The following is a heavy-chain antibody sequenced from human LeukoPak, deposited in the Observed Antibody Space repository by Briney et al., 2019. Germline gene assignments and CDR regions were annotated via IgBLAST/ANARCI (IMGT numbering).Heavy chain of an antibody. CDR2: INSDGSST. Sequence: GGSLRLSCAASGFTFSSYWMHWVRQAPGKGLVWVSRINSDGSSTSYADSVKGRFTISRDNAKNTLYLQMNSLRAEDTAVYYCARVGDYGSGSYWINAFDIWGQGTMVTVSS. V-gene: IGHV3-74*01. D-gene: IGHD3-10*01. CDR1: GFTFSSYW. CDR3: ARVGDYGSGSYWINAFDI. J-gene: IGHJ3*02.